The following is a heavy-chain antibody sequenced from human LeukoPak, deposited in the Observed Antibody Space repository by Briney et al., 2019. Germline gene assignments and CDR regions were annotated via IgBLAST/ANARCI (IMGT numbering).Heavy chain of an antibody. CDR3: AREYFDWSLDY. D-gene: IGHD3-9*01. V-gene: IGHV4-4*07. J-gene: IGHJ4*02. CDR1: GGSISSYY. Sequence: SETLTLTCTVSGGSISSYYWSWIRQPAGKGLEWIGRIYTSGRTNYNPSLKSRGTMSVDTSKNQFSLKLSSVTAADTAVYCCAREYFDWSLDYWGQGTLVTVSS. CDR2: IYTSGRT.